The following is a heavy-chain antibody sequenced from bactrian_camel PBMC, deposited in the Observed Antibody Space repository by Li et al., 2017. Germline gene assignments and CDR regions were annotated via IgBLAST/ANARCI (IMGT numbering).Heavy chain of an antibody. CDR3: AGRDDDVCHERYDRTWFGGD. D-gene: IGHD6*01. J-gene: IGHJ4*01. CDR2: LDRDGTT. V-gene: IGHV3S42*01. CDR1: GLPHSSYC. Sequence: EVQLVESGGDSVQAGGSLTLSCAVSGLPHSSYCLGWFRQAAGKEREGVAALDRDGTTSYADSVKGRFTISLDNAKNTLYLQMNSLKPEDTALYYCAGRDDDVCHERYDRTWFGGDWGQGTQVTV.